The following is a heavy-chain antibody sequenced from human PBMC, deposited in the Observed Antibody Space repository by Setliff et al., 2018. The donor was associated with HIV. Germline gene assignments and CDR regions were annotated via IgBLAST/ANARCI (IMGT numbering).Heavy chain of an antibody. J-gene: IGHJ4*02. CDR3: ARDTKVSLDY. D-gene: IGHD3-3*01. V-gene: IGHV3-7*05. Sequence: GGYLRLSWSASGFTFSSYWMSWVRQAPGKGLEWVANIKQDGSDKYYVDSVKGRFTISRDNANNSLYLQMNSLRAEDTAVYYCARDTKVSLDYWGQGTLVTVSS. CDR1: GFTFSSYW. CDR2: IKQDGSDK.